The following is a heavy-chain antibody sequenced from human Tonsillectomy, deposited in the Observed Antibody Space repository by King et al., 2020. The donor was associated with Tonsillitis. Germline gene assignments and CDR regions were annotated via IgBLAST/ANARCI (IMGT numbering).Heavy chain of an antibody. CDR3: ARAVTMVRGSMDV. D-gene: IGHD3-10*01. Sequence: VQLQQWGAGLLKPSETLSLTCAVYGGSFSGYYWSWIRQPPGKGLEWIGEINHSGSTNYNPSLKSRVTISVDTSKNQFSLKLSSVTAADTAVYYCARAVTMVRGSMDVWGKGTTVTVSS. J-gene: IGHJ6*03. V-gene: IGHV4-34*01. CDR1: GGSFSGYY. CDR2: INHSGST.